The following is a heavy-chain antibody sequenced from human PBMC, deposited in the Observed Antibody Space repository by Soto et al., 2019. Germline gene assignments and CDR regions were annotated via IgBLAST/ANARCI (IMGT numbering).Heavy chain of an antibody. Sequence: NLSETLSLTCAVYGGSFSGYYWSWIRQPPGKGLEWIGYIYHSGSTYYNPSLKSRVTISVDRSKNQFSLKLSSVTAADTAVYYCARVPDRWGQGTLVTVSS. D-gene: IGHD2-2*01. CDR3: ARVPDR. J-gene: IGHJ5*02. V-gene: IGHV4-34*01. CDR2: IYHSGST. CDR1: GGSFSGYY.